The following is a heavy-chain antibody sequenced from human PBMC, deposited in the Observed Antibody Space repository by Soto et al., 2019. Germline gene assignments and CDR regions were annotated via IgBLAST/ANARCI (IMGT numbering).Heavy chain of an antibody. CDR2: IYWDDDK. J-gene: IGHJ5*01. CDR3: AHRAKSSNRNYNWFDS. V-gene: IGHV2-5*02. Sequence: QITLKESGPALVKPTQTLRLTCSFSGFSVSTIGVGVGWIRQPPGKPLEWLAVIYWDDDKRYSPSLKSRLTITKDASKNQVVLTMTDMDPVDTGTYYCAHRAKSSNRNYNWFDSWGQGTLVTVSS. CDR1: GFSVSTIGVG.